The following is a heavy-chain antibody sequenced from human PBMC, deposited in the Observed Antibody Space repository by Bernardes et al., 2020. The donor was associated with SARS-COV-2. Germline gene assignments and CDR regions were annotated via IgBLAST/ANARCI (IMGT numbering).Heavy chain of an antibody. V-gene: IGHV3-30*03. CDR3: ARDERYYDFWSGYFAEKYYYYYYGMDV. D-gene: IGHD3-3*01. CDR2: ISYDGSNK. CDR1: GFTFSSYG. Sequence: GGSLRLSCAASGFTFSSYGMHWVRQAPGKGLEWVAVISYDGSNKYYADSVKGRFTISRDNSKNTLYLQMNSLRAEDTAVYYCARDERYYDFWSGYFAEKYYYYYYGMDVWGQGTTVTVSS. J-gene: IGHJ6*02.